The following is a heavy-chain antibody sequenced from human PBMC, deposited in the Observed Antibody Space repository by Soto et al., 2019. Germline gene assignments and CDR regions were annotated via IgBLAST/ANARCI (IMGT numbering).Heavy chain of an antibody. CDR1: GFTFSSYG. Sequence: QVQLVESGGGVVQPGRSLRLSCAASGFTFSSYGMHWVRQAPGKGLEWVAVISYDGSNKYYADSVKGRFTISRDNSKNMLYLQMNSLRAEDTAVYYCAKEGHFGDYGDYWGQGTLVTVSS. CDR3: AKEGHFGDYGDY. D-gene: IGHD4-17*01. CDR2: ISYDGSNK. J-gene: IGHJ4*02. V-gene: IGHV3-30*18.